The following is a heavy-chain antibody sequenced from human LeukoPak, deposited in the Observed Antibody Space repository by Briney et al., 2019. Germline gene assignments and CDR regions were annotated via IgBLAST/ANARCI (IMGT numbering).Heavy chain of an antibody. CDR1: GFTFSTYW. CDR3: TRRVDATRWYDP. J-gene: IGHJ5*02. V-gene: IGHV3-74*01. D-gene: IGHD2-15*01. Sequence: GGSLRLSCAASGFTFSTYWMHWVRQAPGEGLVWVSRINSDGSSTNYADSVKGRFTISRDNAKNTLYLQVNSLRVEDTAVYYCTRRVDATRWYDPWGQGTLVTVSS. CDR2: INSDGSST.